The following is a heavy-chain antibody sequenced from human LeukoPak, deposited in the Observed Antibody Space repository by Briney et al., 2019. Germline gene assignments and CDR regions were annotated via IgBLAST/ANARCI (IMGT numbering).Heavy chain of an antibody. Sequence: GGSLRLSCAASGFTFSSYWMSWVRQAPGKGLEWVANIKQDGSEEYYVDSVKGRFTISRDNAKKSLYLQMNSLRAEDTAVYYCARDQWYYDILTAYAYWGQGTLVTVSS. V-gene: IGHV3-7*01. CDR2: IKQDGSEE. J-gene: IGHJ4*02. CDR3: ARDQWYYDILTAYAY. CDR1: GFTFSSYW. D-gene: IGHD3-9*01.